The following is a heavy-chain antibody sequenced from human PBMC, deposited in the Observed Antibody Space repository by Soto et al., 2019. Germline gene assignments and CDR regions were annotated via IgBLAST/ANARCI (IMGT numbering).Heavy chain of an antibody. CDR2: ISSSGSTI. CDR3: ARVKAVAGTPFDY. CDR1: GFTFSSYE. Sequence: EVQLVESGGGLVQPGGSLRLSCAASGFTFSSYEMNWVRQAPGKGLEWVSYISSSGSTIYYADSVKGRFTISRDSAKNSLYLQMNSLRAEDTAVYYCARVKAVAGTPFDYWGQGTLVTVSS. V-gene: IGHV3-48*03. J-gene: IGHJ4*02. D-gene: IGHD6-19*01.